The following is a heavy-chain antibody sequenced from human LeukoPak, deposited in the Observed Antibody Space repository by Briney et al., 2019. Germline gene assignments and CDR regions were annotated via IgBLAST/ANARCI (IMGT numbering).Heavy chain of an antibody. CDR3: AREPYGL. CDR2: IKQDGSEK. V-gene: IGHV3-7*01. CDR1: GFPFSIYW. J-gene: IGHJ4*02. D-gene: IGHD2-21*01. Sequence: GGPLRLSCAASGFPFSIYWMIGLRQAPGKGLEWVANIKQDGSEKYYVDSVKGRFTISRDNAKNSLYLQMNSLRAEDTAVYYCAREPYGLWGQGTLVTVSS.